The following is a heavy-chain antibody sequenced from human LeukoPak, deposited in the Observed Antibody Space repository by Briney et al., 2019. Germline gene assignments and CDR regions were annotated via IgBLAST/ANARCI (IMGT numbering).Heavy chain of an antibody. J-gene: IGHJ4*02. CDR3: ARGPRWDPHFDY. CDR1: GGTFSSYA. V-gene: IGHV1-2*02. Sequence: ASVKVSCKASGGTFSSYAISWVRQAPGQGLEWMGWINPNSGDTNSPQKFQGRVTMTRDTSISTAYMELSRLRSDDTAVYYCARGPRWDPHFDYWGQGTLVTVSS. D-gene: IGHD1-26*01. CDR2: INPNSGDT.